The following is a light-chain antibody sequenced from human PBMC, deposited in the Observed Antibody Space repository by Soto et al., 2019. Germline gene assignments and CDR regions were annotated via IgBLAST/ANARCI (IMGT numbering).Light chain of an antibody. J-gene: IGKJ5*01. CDR1: QSISSNY. V-gene: IGKV3-20*01. CDR3: QQYGSSAPIT. CDR2: GAS. Sequence: EIVLTQSPGTLSLSPGERATLSCRASQSISSNYLAWYQQKPGQAPSLLIYGASRRATGIPDRFSGSGSGADFTLTITRLEPEDFGMYYCQQYGSSAPITFGQGTRVEIE.